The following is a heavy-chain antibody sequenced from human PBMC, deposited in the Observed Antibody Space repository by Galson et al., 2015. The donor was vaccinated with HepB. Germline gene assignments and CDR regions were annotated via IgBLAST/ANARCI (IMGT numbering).Heavy chain of an antibody. D-gene: IGHD2-2*02. CDR1: GFTFSSYG. Sequence: SLRLSCAASGFTFSSYGMHWVRQAPGKGLEWVAVIWSDGSNKYYADSVKGRFTISRDNSKNTLYLQMNSLRAEDTAVYYCARTRDQLLYPYYYYGMDVWGQGTTVTVSS. V-gene: IGHV3-33*08. CDR2: IWSDGSNK. J-gene: IGHJ6*02. CDR3: ARTRDQLLYPYYYYGMDV.